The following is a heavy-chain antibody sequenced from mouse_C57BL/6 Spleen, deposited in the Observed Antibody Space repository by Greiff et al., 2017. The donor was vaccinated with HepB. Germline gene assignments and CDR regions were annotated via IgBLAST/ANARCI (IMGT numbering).Heavy chain of an antibody. CDR3: TSNYYGSSYYVDY. J-gene: IGHJ2*01. Sequence: EVQLQQSGAELVRPGASVKLSCTASGFNIKDYYMHWVKQRPEQGLEWIGRIDPEDGDTEYAPKFQGKATMTADTSSNTAYLQLSSLTSEDTAVYYCTSNYYGSSYYVDYWGQGTTLTVSS. CDR1: GFNIKDYY. V-gene: IGHV14-1*01. D-gene: IGHD1-1*01. CDR2: IDPEDGDT.